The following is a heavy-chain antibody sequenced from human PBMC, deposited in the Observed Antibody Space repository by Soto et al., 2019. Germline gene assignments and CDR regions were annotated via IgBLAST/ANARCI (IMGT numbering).Heavy chain of an antibody. CDR3: ARGRYDSSGYDFDY. J-gene: IGHJ4*02. CDR2: IIPMFGTA. Sequence: QVQLVQSGVEVKKPGSSVKVSCKASGGSFSSSAFSWVRQAPGQGLEWMGGIIPMFGTANYAQKFQGRVTIFADKSTSIVYMELSSLRFEDTAVYYCARGRYDSSGYDFDYWGQGTLVTIST. D-gene: IGHD3-22*01. CDR1: GGSFSSSA. V-gene: IGHV1-69*06.